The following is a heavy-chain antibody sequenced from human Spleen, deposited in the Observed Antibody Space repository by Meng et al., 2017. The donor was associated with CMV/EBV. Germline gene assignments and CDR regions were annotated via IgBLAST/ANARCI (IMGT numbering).Heavy chain of an antibody. J-gene: IGHJ4*02. V-gene: IGHV4-59*05. CDR3: ARHHHSPTFDY. CDR2: VVYSGTT. D-gene: IGHD1-14*01. CDR1: GRFVSSSS. Sequence: GPGLVKLSATRSLTCTASGRFVSSSSWSWIRWPAGKELEWIGSVVYSGTTYYPSSLKSRVSISVDTSKNQFSLKLSSVTAADTAVYYCARHHHSPTFDYWGQGTLVTVSS.